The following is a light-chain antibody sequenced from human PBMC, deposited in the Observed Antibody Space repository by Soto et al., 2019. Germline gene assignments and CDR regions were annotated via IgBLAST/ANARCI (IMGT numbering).Light chain of an antibody. CDR3: QAWESSSDHPVV. CDR2: DDG. CDR1: NIGSKS. Sequence: SYELTQPPSVSVAPGQTARITCGGNNIGSKSVHWYQQRPGQAPVLVVYDDGDRPSGIPERISASKSGNTATLTFSRVEAGDEADYYCQAWESSSDHPVVFGGGTKLTVL. V-gene: IGLV3-21*02. J-gene: IGLJ2*01.